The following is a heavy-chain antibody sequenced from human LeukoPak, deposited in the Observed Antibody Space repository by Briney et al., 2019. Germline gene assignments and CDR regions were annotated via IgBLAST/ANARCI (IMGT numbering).Heavy chain of an antibody. J-gene: IGHJ3*02. CDR1: GYSFTNYW. CDR3: ARRVVIAAHDAFDI. D-gene: IGHD2-15*01. Sequence: GESLKISCKGSGYSFTNYWIGWVRQTPGKGLEWMGIIYPDDSDTRYSPSFQGQVTISADKSITTAYLQWSSLKASDTAMYYCARRVVIAAHDAFDIWGQGTMVSVSS. CDR2: IYPDDSDT. V-gene: IGHV5-51*01.